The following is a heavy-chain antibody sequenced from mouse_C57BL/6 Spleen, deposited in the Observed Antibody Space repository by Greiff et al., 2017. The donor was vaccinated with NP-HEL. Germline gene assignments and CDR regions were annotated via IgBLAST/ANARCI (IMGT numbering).Heavy chain of an antibody. V-gene: IGHV1-55*01. J-gene: IGHJ3*01. Sequence: QVQLQQSGAELVKPGASVKMSCKASGYTFTSYWITWVKQRPGQGLEWIGDIYPGSGSTNYNEKFKSKATLTVDTSSSPAYMQLSSLTSEDSAVYYCARPEVLLREGFAYWGQGTLVTVSA. CDR2: IYPGSGST. D-gene: IGHD1-1*01. CDR1: GYTFTSYW. CDR3: ARPEVLLREGFAY.